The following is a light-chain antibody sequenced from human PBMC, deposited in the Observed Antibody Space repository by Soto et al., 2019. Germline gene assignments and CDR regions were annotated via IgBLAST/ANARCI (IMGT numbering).Light chain of an antibody. Sequence: QSALTQPASVSGSPGQSITISCTGTSSDVGDYNYVSWYQQHPGKAPKLMIYEVTNRPSGVSNRFSGSKSGNTASLTVSGPQAEDEADYYCTSYAGSNNLVFAGGTKVTV. J-gene: IGLJ3*02. CDR2: EVT. CDR3: TSYAGSNNLV. V-gene: IGLV2-14*01. CDR1: SSDVGDYNY.